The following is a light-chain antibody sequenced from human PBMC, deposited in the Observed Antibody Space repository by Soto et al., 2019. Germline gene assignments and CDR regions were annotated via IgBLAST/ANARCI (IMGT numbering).Light chain of an antibody. CDR1: SSDVGSYNL. V-gene: IGLV2-23*01. J-gene: IGLJ1*01. CDR2: EGS. CDR3: CSYAASSTLYV. Sequence: QSALTQPASVSGSPGQSITISCTGTSSDVGSYNLVSWYQQHPGKAPKLMIYEGSKRPSGVSNRFSGSKSGNTASLTISGLQAEDEADYYSCSYAASSTLYVFGTGTKLTVL.